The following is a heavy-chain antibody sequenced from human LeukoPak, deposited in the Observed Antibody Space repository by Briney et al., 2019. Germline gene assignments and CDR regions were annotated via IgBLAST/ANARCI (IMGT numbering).Heavy chain of an antibody. CDR1: GFSFRYYG. D-gene: IGHD1-1*01. J-gene: IGHJ4*02. CDR2: MSYDGSKE. V-gene: IGHV3-30*03. Sequence: GGSLRLSCAASGFSFRYYGMHWVRQAPGKGLEWVAVMSYDGSKEFYADSVKGRFTVSRDNSKNTLYLQMNSLSAEDTAVYYCARDRVNWNDVGGLFDYWGQGTLVTVSS. CDR3: ARDRVNWNDVGGLFDY.